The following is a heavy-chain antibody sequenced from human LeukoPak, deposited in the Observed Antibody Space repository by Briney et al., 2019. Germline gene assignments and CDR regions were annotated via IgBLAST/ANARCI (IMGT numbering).Heavy chain of an antibody. V-gene: IGHV4-39*07. Sequence: SETLSLTCTVSGGSISSSSYYWGWIRQPPGKGLEWIVSIYYSGSTYYNPSLKSRVTISVDTSKNQFSLWLSSVTAADTAVYYCARTYYGDNWFDPWGQGTLVTVSS. CDR2: IYYSGST. CDR1: GGSISSSSYY. J-gene: IGHJ5*02. CDR3: ARTYYGDNWFDP. D-gene: IGHD3-10*01.